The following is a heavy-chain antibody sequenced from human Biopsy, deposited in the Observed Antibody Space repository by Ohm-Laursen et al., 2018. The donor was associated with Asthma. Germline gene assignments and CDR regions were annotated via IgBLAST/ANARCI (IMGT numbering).Heavy chain of an antibody. J-gene: IGHJ3*01. CDR2: VNTGNGDT. CDR1: GYNFISFA. D-gene: IGHD3-9*01. V-gene: IGHV1-3*04. CDR3: ARTYYDFLTGQVKDVFGV. Sequence: ESSVKVSCKASGYNFISFAIHWVRQAPGQRLEWMDWVNTGNGDTKYSQKFQGRVTITRDTSASTAYMELRSLRSEDTATYYCARTYYDFLTGQVKDVFGVWGQGTMVTISS.